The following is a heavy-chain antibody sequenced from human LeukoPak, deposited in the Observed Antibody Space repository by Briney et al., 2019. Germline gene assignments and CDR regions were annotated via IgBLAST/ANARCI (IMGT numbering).Heavy chain of an antibody. CDR3: ARERNGGLRDGYNFDY. V-gene: IGHV3-7*01. J-gene: IGHJ4*02. CDR2: MRRDGNEI. Sequence: GGSLRLSCSASGFTFSTYWMSWVRQAPGKGLEWVANMRRDGNEIYYLDSVRGRFTISRDNAKNSLYLQMNSLRAADTAVYYCARERNGGLRDGYNFDYWAREPWSPSPQ. CDR1: GFTFSTYW. D-gene: IGHD5-24*01.